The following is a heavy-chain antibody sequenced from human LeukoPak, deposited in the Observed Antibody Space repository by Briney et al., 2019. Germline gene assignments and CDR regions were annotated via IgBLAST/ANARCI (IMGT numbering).Heavy chain of an antibody. CDR2: IYTSGST. CDR3: ARHYLDSSGYYYVDY. J-gene: IGHJ4*02. CDR1: GGSISSYY. D-gene: IGHD3-22*01. V-gene: IGHV4-4*09. Sequence: PSETLSLTCTVSGGSISSYYWSWLRQPPGKGLEGIGYIYTSGSTNYNPSLKSRVTLSVDTPKHQFSLKLSSVTAADTAVYYCARHYLDSSGYYYVDYWGQGTLVTVSS.